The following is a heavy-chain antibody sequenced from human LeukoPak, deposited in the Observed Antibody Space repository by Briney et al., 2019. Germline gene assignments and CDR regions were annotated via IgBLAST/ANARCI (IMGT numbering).Heavy chain of an antibody. J-gene: IGHJ4*02. CDR2: IKQDGSEK. D-gene: IGHD3-10*01. CDR1: GFTFSRYW. V-gene: IGHV3-7*01. Sequence: PGGSLRLSCAASGFTFSRYWMSWVRQAPGKGLEWVANIKQDGSEKYYVDSVKGRFTISRDNAKKSLYLQMNSLRAEDTAVYYCARDRSGSRDYWGQGTLVTVSS. CDR3: ARDRSGSRDY.